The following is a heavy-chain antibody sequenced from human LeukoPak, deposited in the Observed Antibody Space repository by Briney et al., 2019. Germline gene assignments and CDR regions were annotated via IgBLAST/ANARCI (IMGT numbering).Heavy chain of an antibody. V-gene: IGHV3-74*01. CDR3: ARELPREVTLDY. Sequence: GGSLRLSCAVSGFTFISYGMQWVRQATGKGLAWVSRINTDGISTTYARSVKGRYTISRDNAKNTLYLQMNSLRAEDTAVYYCARELPREVTLDYWGQGTLVTGSS. J-gene: IGHJ4*01. CDR2: INTDGIST. D-gene: IGHD2-21*02. CDR1: GFTFISYG.